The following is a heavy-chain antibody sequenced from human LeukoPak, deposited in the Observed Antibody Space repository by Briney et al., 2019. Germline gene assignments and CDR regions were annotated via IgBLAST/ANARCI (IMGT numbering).Heavy chain of an antibody. J-gene: IGHJ4*02. CDR2: ISSSGSTI. V-gene: IGHV3-11*01. Sequence: GGSLRLSCAASGFTFSDYYMSWIRQAPGKGLEWVSYISSSGSTIYYADSVKGRFTISRDNSKNTLYLQMNSLRAEDTAVYYCAKDLAYGSGSSFDYWGQGTLVTVSS. CDR1: GFTFSDYY. D-gene: IGHD3-10*01. CDR3: AKDLAYGSGSSFDY.